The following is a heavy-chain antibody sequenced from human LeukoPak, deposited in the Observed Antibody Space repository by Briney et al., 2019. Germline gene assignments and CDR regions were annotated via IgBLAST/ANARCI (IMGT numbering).Heavy chain of an antibody. Sequence: PSETLSLTCTVSGGSISNYYWSWIRQPPGKGLTWIGYISYSGSTNYNPSLKSRVTISVDTSKNQFSLRLTSVTAADTAVYFCARVIPATLGMRLDSWGQGTLVTVSS. CDR2: ISYSGST. D-gene: IGHD2-2*01. V-gene: IGHV4-59*01. CDR3: ARVIPATLGMRLDS. J-gene: IGHJ4*02. CDR1: GGSISNYY.